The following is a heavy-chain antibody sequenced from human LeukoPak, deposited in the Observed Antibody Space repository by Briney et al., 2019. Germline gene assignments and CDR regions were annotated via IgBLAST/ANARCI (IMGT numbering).Heavy chain of an antibody. V-gene: IGHV3-11*03. D-gene: IGHD6-13*01. CDR3: ATRGHSSSWYYFDY. CDR2: ISGSSSYT. J-gene: IGHJ4*02. Sequence: GSLRLSCAASGFTFSDYYMNWIRQARGKGLEWVSYISGSSSYTNYADSVKGRFTISRDNAKNSLYLQMNSLRAEDAAVYYCATRGHSSSWYYFDYWGQGTLVTVSS. CDR1: GFTFSDYY.